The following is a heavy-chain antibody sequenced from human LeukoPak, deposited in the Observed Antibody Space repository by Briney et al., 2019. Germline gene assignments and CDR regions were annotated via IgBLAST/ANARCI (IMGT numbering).Heavy chain of an antibody. D-gene: IGHD3-9*01. Sequence: ASVKVSCKASGGTFSSYAISWVRQAPGQGLEWIGIINPSGGRTSYAQKFQGRVTMSRDMSTSTVYMELSSLRSEDTAVYYCARVRRETYYDILTGVDYWGQGTLVTVPS. CDR2: INPSGGRT. V-gene: IGHV1-46*01. CDR1: GGTFSSYA. CDR3: ARVRRETYYDILTGVDY. J-gene: IGHJ4*02.